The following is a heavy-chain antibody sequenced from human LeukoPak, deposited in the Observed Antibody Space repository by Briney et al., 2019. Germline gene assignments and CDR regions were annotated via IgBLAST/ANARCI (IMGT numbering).Heavy chain of an antibody. D-gene: IGHD1-26*01. CDR2: ISGSGGST. Sequence: PGGSLRLSCAASGFTFSSYAMRWVRQAPGKGLEWVSAISGSGGSTYYADSVKGRFTISRDNSKNTLYLQMNSLRAEDTAVYYCAKDLPRKVVGAEELGGYWGQGTLVTVSS. V-gene: IGHV3-23*01. CDR3: AKDLPRKVVGAEELGGY. J-gene: IGHJ4*02. CDR1: GFTFSSYA.